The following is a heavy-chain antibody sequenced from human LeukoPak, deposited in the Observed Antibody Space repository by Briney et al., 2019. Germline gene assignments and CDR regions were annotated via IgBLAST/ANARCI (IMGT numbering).Heavy chain of an antibody. Sequence: GGSLRLSCTVSGFTVSSNYMAWDRQAPGKGLEWVSVIYAGGNTYYADSVKGRFTISRDNSKNTLFLQMNSLRDEDTAVYYCAKDLYSNYGPADYWGQGNLVTVSS. CDR3: AKDLYSNYGPADY. CDR1: GFTVSSNY. CDR2: IYAGGNT. D-gene: IGHD4-11*01. J-gene: IGHJ4*02. V-gene: IGHV3-53*01.